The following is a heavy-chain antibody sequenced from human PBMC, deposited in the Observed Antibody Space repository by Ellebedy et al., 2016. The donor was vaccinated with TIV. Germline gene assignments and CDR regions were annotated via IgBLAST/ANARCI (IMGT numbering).Heavy chain of an antibody. J-gene: IGHJ4*02. CDR3: ARNLLTSSFDY. CDR2: IYYSGST. D-gene: IGHD2-21*01. V-gene: IGHV4-59*12. Sequence: MPSETLSLTCTVSGGSISSYYWSWIRQPPGKGLEWIGYIYYSGSTNYNPSLKSRVTISVDTSKNQFSLKLSSVTAADTAVYYCARNLLTSSFDYWGQGTLVTVSS. CDR1: GGSISSYY.